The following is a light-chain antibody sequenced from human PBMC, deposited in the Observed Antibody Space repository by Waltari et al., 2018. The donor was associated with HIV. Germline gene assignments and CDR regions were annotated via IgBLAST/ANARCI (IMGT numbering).Light chain of an antibody. CDR2: RNN. V-gene: IGLV1-47*01. Sequence: SVPTLPPSASRAPGQSVTMSCAGSGSTIGGNNVYWYQHLPGSAPKLLISRNNNRPSGVPDRFSGSKSGTSASLAISGLRSEDEADYYCAAWDDSLSGVLFGGGTKLTVL. CDR3: AAWDDSLSGVL. CDR1: GSTIGGNN. J-gene: IGLJ3*02.